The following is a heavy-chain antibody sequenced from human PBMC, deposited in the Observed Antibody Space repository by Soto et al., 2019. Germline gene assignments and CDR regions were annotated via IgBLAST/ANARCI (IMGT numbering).Heavy chain of an antibody. J-gene: IGHJ4*02. CDR1: DGSVSSGSYY. D-gene: IGHD6-13*01. Sequence: SETLSLTCTVSDGSVSSGSYYWSWIRQPPGKGLEWIGYIYYSGSTNYNPSLKSRVTISVDTSKNQFSLKLSSVTAADTAVYYCAAYSSSWRLFWGQAVVYWGQGTLVTVSS. CDR3: AAYSSSWRLFWGQAVVY. CDR2: IYYSGST. V-gene: IGHV4-61*01.